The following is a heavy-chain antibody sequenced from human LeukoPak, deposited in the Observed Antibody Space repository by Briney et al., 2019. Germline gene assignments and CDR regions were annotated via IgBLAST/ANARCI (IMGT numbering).Heavy chain of an antibody. Sequence: ASVKVSCKASGGTFSSYAISWVRQAPGQGLEWMGGIIPIFGTANYAQKFQGRVTITADESTSTAYMELSSPRSEDTAVYYCAKSYVDIVARAAFDIWGQGTMVTVSS. CDR1: GGTFSSYA. V-gene: IGHV1-69*13. CDR3: AKSYVDIVARAAFDI. CDR2: IIPIFGTA. D-gene: IGHD5-12*01. J-gene: IGHJ3*02.